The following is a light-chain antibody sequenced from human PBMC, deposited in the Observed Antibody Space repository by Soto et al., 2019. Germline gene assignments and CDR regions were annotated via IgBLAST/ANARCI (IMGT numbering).Light chain of an antibody. V-gene: IGLV2-11*01. CDR1: SSDVGGYNY. CDR2: DVS. J-gene: IGLJ3*02. CDR3: CSYAGDYTWV. Sequence: QPALTQPRSVSGSPGQSVTISCTGTSSDVGGYNYVSWYQQHPGKAPKLMIYDVSKRPSGVPDRFFGSKSGNTASLTISGLQAEDEADYYCCSYAGDYTWVFGGGTKLTVL.